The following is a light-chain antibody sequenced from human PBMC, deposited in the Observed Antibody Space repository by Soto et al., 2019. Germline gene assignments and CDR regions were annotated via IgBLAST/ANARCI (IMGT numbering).Light chain of an antibody. J-gene: IGLJ2*01. CDR3: SSFERSGTRV. Sequence: SALTQPASVSGSPGQSITISCTGTSSDVGGYSYVSWYQQHPGKAPKLIIYEVTSRPSGVSSRFSGSKSGNTASLTISGLQTEDEADYYCSSFERSGTRVIGGGTKVTVL. V-gene: IGLV2-14*01. CDR2: EVT. CDR1: SSDVGGYSY.